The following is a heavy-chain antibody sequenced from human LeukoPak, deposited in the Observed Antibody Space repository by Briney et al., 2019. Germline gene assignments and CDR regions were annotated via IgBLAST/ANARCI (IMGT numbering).Heavy chain of an antibody. V-gene: IGHV3-74*01. Sequence: GGSLRLSCAASGFSFSNYWMHWVRQAPGKGLVWVSRINSGGSSTTYADSVKGRFTISRDNSKNTLYLQMNSLRAEDTAVYYCASEGYCSSTSCKRAFDYWGQGTLVTVSS. J-gene: IGHJ4*02. CDR2: INSGGSST. CDR3: ASEGYCSSTSCKRAFDY. CDR1: GFSFSNYW. D-gene: IGHD2-2*01.